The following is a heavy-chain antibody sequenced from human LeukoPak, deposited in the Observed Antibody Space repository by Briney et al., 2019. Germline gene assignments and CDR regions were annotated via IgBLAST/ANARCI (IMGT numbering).Heavy chain of an antibody. Sequence: GGSLRLSCAASEFAFSIYDMYWVRQAPGKGLEWVSYISSSGDTRYYADSANDRFTISRDNAKNSLYLQTTSLRAEDTAVYYCAPLTLASTFDYWGQGGLVTVSP. V-gene: IGHV3-48*03. CDR1: EFAFSIYD. D-gene: IGHD6-19*01. CDR2: ISSSGDTR. CDR3: APLTLASTFDY. J-gene: IGHJ4*02.